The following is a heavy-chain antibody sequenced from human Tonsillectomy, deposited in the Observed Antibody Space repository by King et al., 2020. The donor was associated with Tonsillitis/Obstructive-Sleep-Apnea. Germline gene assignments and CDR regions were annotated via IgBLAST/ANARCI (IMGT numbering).Heavy chain of an antibody. V-gene: IGHV4-59*08. D-gene: IGHD6-13*01. Sequence: QLQESGPGLVKPSETLSLTCTVSGGSISSYYWSWIRQPPGKGLEWIGYIYYSGRTNYNPSLKSRVTISVDTSKNQFSLKLSSVTAADTAIYYCARHLIAAAGLTYWGQGTLVTVSS. CDR2: IYYSGRT. J-gene: IGHJ4*02. CDR1: GGSISSYY. CDR3: ARHLIAAAGLTY.